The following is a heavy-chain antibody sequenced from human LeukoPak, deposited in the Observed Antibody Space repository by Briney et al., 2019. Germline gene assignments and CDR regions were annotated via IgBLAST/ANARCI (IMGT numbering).Heavy chain of an antibody. V-gene: IGHV4-34*01. J-gene: IGHJ6*02. Sequence: KPSETLSLTCAVYGGSFSGYYWSWIRQPPGKGLEWIGEINHSGSTNYNPSLKSRVTISVDTSKNQFSLKLSSVTAADTAVYYCARALPYYYYGMDVWGQGTTVTVSS. CDR3: ARALPYYYYGMDV. CDR2: INHSGST. CDR1: GGSFSGYY.